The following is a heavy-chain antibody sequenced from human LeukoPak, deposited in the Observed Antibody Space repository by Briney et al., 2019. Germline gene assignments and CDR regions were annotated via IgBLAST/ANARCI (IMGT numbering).Heavy chain of an antibody. Sequence: GVSVTLSCAPSGFTFSSCAMRWVRQAPGKGLEWVAAFSGSGGSTCHADSVKGRFTISRDNSRTTLYLQMNSLRAEDTAVYYCAKASGSYYNPFDYWGQGTLVTVSS. D-gene: IGHD3-10*01. CDR3: AKASGSYYNPFDY. CDR2: FSGSGGST. V-gene: IGHV3-23*01. J-gene: IGHJ4*02. CDR1: GFTFSSCA.